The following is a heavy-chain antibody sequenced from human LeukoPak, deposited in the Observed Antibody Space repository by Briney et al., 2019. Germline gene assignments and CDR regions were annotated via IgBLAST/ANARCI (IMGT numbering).Heavy chain of an antibody. V-gene: IGHV1-2*04. CDR3: ARGSKDDILTGYYRHYYYYGMDV. CDR1: GYTFTGYY. CDR2: INPNSGGT. J-gene: IGHJ6*02. D-gene: IGHD3-9*01. Sequence: VSVKVSCKASGYTFTGYYMHWVRQAPGQGLEWMGWINPNSGGTNYAQKFQGWVTMTRDTSISTAYMELSRLRSDDTAVYYCARGSKDDILTGYYRHYYYYGMDVWGQGTTVTVSS.